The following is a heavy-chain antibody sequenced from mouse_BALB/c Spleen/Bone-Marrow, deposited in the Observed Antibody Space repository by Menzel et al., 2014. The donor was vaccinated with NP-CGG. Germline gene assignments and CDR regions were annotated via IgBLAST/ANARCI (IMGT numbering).Heavy chain of an antibody. CDR1: GFNIKDTY. V-gene: IGHV14-3*02. D-gene: IGHD1-1*02. J-gene: IGHJ4*01. Sequence: VQLQQSGAELAKPGASVKLSCTASGFNIKDTYMHWVKQRPEQGLEWIGRIDPANGNTKYDPKFQGKATITADTSSNTAYLQLSSLTSEDTAVYYCARVKLWSYAMDYWGQGTSVTVTS. CDR2: IDPANGNT. CDR3: ARVKLWSYAMDY.